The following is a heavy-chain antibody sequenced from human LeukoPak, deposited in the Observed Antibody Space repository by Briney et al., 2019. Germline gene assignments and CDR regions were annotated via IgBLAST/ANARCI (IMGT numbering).Heavy chain of an antibody. V-gene: IGHV4-30-2*01. CDR3: ARETLPAMAAAGKYFND. CDR1: GGSISSSGYS. D-gene: IGHD6-13*01. Sequence: SQTLSLTCAASGGSISSSGYSWSWLRQPPGKGLEWVGYIYHRGSTYYNPSLKSRVSISVIRSRSHFSKKLSSVTAADTAVYYCARETLPAMAAAGKYFNDWGQGTLVTVSA. CDR2: IYHRGST. J-gene: IGHJ4*02.